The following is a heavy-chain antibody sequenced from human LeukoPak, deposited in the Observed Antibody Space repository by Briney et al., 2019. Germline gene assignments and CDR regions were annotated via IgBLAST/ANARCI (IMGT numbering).Heavy chain of an antibody. CDR2: ISSSSSYI. J-gene: IGHJ4*02. CDR1: GFTFSSYS. D-gene: IGHD6-19*01. Sequence: GGSLRLSCAASGFTFSSYSMNWVRQAPGKGLEWVSSISSSSSYIYYADSVKGRFTIPRDNAKNSLYLQMNSLRAEDTAVYYCARAQWLKPGDYWGQGTLVTVPS. CDR3: ARAQWLKPGDY. V-gene: IGHV3-21*01.